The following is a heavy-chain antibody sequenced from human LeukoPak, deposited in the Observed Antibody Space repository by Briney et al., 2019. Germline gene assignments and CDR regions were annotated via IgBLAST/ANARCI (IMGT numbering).Heavy chain of an antibody. CDR1: GGSISSYY. CDR3: ARDHSSSWTRWGWFDP. Sequence: SETLSLTCTVSGGSISSYYWSWIRQPAGKGLEWIGRIYTSGSTNYNPSLKSRVTMSVDTTKNQFSLKLSSVTAADTAVYYCARDHSSSWTRWGWFDPWGQGTLVTVSS. CDR2: IYTSGST. J-gene: IGHJ5*02. D-gene: IGHD6-13*01. V-gene: IGHV4-4*07.